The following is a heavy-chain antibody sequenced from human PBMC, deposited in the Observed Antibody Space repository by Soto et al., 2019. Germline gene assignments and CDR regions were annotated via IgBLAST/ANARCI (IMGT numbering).Heavy chain of an antibody. V-gene: IGHV3-48*02. D-gene: IGHD1-7*01. CDR3: ARPGTGTTGLGYYYYGMDV. CDR2: ISSSSSTI. CDR1: GFTFSSYS. J-gene: IGHJ6*02. Sequence: ESGGGLVQPGGSLRLSCAASGFTFSSYSMNWVRQAPGKGLEWVSYISSSSSTIYYADSVKGRFTISRDNAKNSLYLQMNSLRDEDTAVYYCARPGTGTTGLGYYYYGMDVWGQGTTVTVSS.